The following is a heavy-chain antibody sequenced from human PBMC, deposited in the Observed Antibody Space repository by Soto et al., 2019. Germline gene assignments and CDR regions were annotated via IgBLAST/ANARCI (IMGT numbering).Heavy chain of an antibody. CDR3: ARADGVVPAAPDY. J-gene: IGHJ4*02. Sequence: GGSLRLSCAASGFTFSSYGMHWVRQAPGKGLEWVAVIWYDGSNKYYADSVKGRFTISRDNSKNTLYLQMNSLRAEDTAVYYCARADGVVPAAPDYWGQGTLVTVSS. V-gene: IGHV3-33*01. CDR2: IWYDGSNK. D-gene: IGHD2-2*01. CDR1: GFTFSSYG.